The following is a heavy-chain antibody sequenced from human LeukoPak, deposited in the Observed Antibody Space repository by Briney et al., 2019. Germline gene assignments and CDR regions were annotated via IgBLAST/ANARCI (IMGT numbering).Heavy chain of an antibody. CDR2: IHYSGST. J-gene: IGHJ4*02. D-gene: IGHD1-26*01. CDR1: GGSISSYY. V-gene: IGHV4-59*01. Sequence: SETLSLTCTVSGGSISSYYWSWIRQPPGKGLEWIGYIHYSGSTNYNPSLKSRVTISVDTSKNQFSLKLSSVIAADTAVYYCARSLVGATHFDYWGQGTLVTVSS. CDR3: ARSLVGATHFDY.